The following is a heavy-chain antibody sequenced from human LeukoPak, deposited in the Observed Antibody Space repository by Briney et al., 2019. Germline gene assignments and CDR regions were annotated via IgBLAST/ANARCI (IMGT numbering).Heavy chain of an antibody. Sequence: SETLSLTCTVSGGSISSGGYYWSWIRQHPGKGLEWIGYIYYSGSTYYNPSLKSRVTISVDTSKNQLSLKLSSVTAADTAVYYCARQGSGGGYHWGQGTLVTVSS. CDR3: ARQGSGGGYH. CDR1: GGSISSGGYY. J-gene: IGHJ5*02. CDR2: IYYSGST. D-gene: IGHD2-15*01. V-gene: IGHV4-39*01.